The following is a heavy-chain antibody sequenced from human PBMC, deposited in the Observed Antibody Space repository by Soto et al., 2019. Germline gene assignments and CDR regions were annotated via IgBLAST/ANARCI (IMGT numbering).Heavy chain of an antibody. CDR3: VKDESINWYSGHFSH. CDR1: GFTFDDYA. J-gene: IGHJ1*01. CDR2: INWNSGSI. D-gene: IGHD6-13*01. V-gene: IGHV3-9*01. Sequence: GGSLRLSCAASGFTFDDYAMHWVRQVPGKGLEWVSGINWNSGSIGYGDSVKGRFAISRDNAKNSLHLQMNSLSAEDTAFYYCVKDESINWYSGHFSHCVQGTLVTVSS.